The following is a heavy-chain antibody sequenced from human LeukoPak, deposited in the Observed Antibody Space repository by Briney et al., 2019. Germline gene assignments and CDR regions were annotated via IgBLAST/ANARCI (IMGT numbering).Heavy chain of an antibody. CDR1: GFTFSSYG. J-gene: IGHJ4*02. V-gene: IGHV3-33*01. D-gene: IGHD2-21*02. CDR3: ARDSCGGDCYPYTFDY. Sequence: PGGSLRLSCAASGFTFSSYGMHWVRQAPGKGLEWVAIIWYDGTNKYYAASVKGRFTISRDNSKNTLYLQMNSLRAEDTAVYYYARDSCGGDCYPYTFDYWGQGTLVTVSS. CDR2: IWYDGTNK.